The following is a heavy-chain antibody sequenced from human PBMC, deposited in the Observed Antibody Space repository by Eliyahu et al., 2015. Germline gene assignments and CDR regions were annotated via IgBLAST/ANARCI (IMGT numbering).Heavy chain of an antibody. Sequence: QVTLKESGPALVKPTQTLTLTCTXSGFXXSTGGXRVSWIRQPPGKALEWLARIDWDDGKFYSTSLKTRLTISKDTSKNQVVLTMTNMDPVDTATYYCARTKIFGGYFDYWGQGTLVTVSS. V-gene: IGHV2-70*04. CDR3: ARTKIFGGYFDY. CDR2: IDWDDGK. CDR1: GFXXSTGGXR. J-gene: IGHJ4*02. D-gene: IGHD3-9*01.